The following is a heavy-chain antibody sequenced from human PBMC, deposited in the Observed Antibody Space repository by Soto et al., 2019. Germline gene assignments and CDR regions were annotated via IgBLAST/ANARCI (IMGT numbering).Heavy chain of an antibody. V-gene: IGHV5-10-1*01. CDR3: AAPYYDILTGYYGAPMDV. CDR2: IDPSDSYT. CDR1: GYIFTSYC. J-gene: IGHJ6*02. D-gene: IGHD3-9*01. Sequence: KGSGYIFTSYCISWVLQIPVKXLEWMGRIDPSDSYTNYSPSFQGHVTISADKSISTAYLQWSSLKASDTAMYYCAAPYYDILTGYYGAPMDVWGQGTTVTVS.